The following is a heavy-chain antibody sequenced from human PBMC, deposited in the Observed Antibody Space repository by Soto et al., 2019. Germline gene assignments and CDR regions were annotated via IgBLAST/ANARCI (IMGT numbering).Heavy chain of an antibody. Sequence: GGSLRLSCAASGFTFSSYAMSWVRLAPGKGLEWVSAISGSGISTYYADSVKGRFTFSRDNSKNTLYLQMNSLRAEDTAVYYCAKDNSMARTGYFDYWGPGTLVTVSS. CDR2: ISGSGIST. V-gene: IGHV3-23*01. CDR1: GFTFSSYA. CDR3: AKDNSMARTGYFDY. J-gene: IGHJ4*02. D-gene: IGHD5-12*01.